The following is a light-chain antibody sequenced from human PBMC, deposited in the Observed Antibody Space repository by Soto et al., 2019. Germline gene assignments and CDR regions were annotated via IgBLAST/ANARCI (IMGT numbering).Light chain of an antibody. Sequence: EIVLTQSPGTLSLSPGEGATLSCRASQSVSNSYLAWYQQKPGQAPRLLIYDASSRASGIPDRFSGSASGTDFTLTIRRLEPEDFAVYYCHQYGSSPLTFGGGTKVEIK. CDR2: DAS. CDR3: HQYGSSPLT. J-gene: IGKJ4*01. V-gene: IGKV3-20*01. CDR1: QSVSNSY.